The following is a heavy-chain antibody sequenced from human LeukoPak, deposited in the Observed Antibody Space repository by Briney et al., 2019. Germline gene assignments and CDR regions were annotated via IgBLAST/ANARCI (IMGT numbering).Heavy chain of an antibody. CDR2: ISAYNGNT. Sequence: ASVKVSCKASGYTFTSYGISWVRQAPGQGLEWMGWISAYNGNTNYAQKLQGRVTMTTDTSTSTAYMELRSLRSDDTAVYYCARDLLGVYYDSSGYSGYWGQGTLVTVSS. V-gene: IGHV1-18*01. D-gene: IGHD3-22*01. CDR1: GYTFTSYG. J-gene: IGHJ4*02. CDR3: ARDLLGVYYDSSGYSGY.